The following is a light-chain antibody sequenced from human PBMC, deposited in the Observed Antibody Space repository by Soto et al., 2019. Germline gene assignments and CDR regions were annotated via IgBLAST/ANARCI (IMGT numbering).Light chain of an antibody. CDR3: QQYNNWPRT. CDR1: QSISRY. Sequence: IVLTQSPDTLSLSPGERTTLSCRASQSISRYLAWYQQKPGQGPRLLIYGASTRATGIPARFSGSGSGTEFTLTISSLQSEDFAVYYCQQYNNWPRTFGQGTKVDI. V-gene: IGKV3D-15*01. CDR2: GAS. J-gene: IGKJ1*01.